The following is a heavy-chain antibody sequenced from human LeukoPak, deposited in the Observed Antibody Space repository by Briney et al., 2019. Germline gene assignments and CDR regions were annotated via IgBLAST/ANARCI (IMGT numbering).Heavy chain of an antibody. CDR2: IIPILGIA. Sequence: GASVKVSCKASGGTFSSYFISWVRQAPGQGLEWMGRIIPILGIANYAQKFQGRVTITADKSTSTAYMELSSLRSGDTAVYYCARDWSRYCSSGSCYSAYWGQGTLVTVSP. CDR1: GGTFSSYF. D-gene: IGHD2-15*01. J-gene: IGHJ4*02. CDR3: ARDWSRYCSSGSCYSAY. V-gene: IGHV1-69*04.